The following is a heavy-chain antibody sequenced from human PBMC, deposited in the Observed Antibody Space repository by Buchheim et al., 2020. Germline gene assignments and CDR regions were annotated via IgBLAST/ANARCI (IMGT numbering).Heavy chain of an antibody. CDR2: ITTSGGST. J-gene: IGHJ4*02. CDR3: ARDNPKGNY. Sequence: EVQLLESGGGLVQPGGSLRLFCAVSGFTFSNYAMSWGRQATGEGLEWVSSITTSGGSTYYADSVKGRFTLSRDNYKNTLYLQMNSLGVEDTAVYYCARDNPKGNYCGQGTL. CDR1: GFTFSNYA. V-gene: IGHV3-23*01.